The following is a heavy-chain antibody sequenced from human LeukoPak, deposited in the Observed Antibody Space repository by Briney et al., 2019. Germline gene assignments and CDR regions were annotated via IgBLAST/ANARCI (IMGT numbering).Heavy chain of an antibody. D-gene: IGHD6-13*01. CDR1: GGSISGYY. Sequence: KPSETLSLTCTVSGGSISGYYWSWIRQPPGKGLEWIGYIYYSGSTNYNSSLKSRVTISLDTSKNQFSLKLNPVTAADTAVYYCARHRYSSSWYIDYWGQGTLVTVSS. CDR2: IYYSGST. CDR3: ARHRYSSSWYIDY. V-gene: IGHV4-59*01. J-gene: IGHJ4*02.